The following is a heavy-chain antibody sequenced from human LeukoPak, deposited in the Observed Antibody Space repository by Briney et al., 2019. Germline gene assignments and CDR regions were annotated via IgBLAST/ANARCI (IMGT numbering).Heavy chain of an antibody. CDR1: GGSVSSGISY. D-gene: IGHD6-13*01. CDR3: ARVPAAGTGHDY. Sequence: PSETLSLTCWVPGGSVSSGISYWSWIRQPPGEGLEWIAHISDRGGSDSNPSLRGRVTIALATSKNQFSLRLTSVTAADTAVYYCARVPAAGTGHDYWGQGTLVTVSS. J-gene: IGHJ4*02. CDR2: ISDRGGS. V-gene: IGHV4-61*01.